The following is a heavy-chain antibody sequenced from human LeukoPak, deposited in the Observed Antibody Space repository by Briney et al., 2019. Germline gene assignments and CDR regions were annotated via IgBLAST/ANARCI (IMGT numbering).Heavy chain of an antibody. CDR1: GFTFSSYG. CDR2: IWYDGSNK. V-gene: IGHV3-33*01. CDR3: ASPGFPYGSGSYVFY. J-gene: IGHJ4*02. D-gene: IGHD3-10*01. Sequence: PGGSLRLSCAASGFTFSSYGMHWVRQAPGKGLEWVAVIWYDGSNKYYADSVKGRFTISRDNSKNTLYLQMNSLRAEDTAVYYCASPGFPYGSGSYVFYWGQGTLVTVSS.